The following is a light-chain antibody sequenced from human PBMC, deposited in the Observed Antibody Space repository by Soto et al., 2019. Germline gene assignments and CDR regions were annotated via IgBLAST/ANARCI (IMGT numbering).Light chain of an antibody. CDR2: GNS. V-gene: IGLV1-40*01. CDR1: SSNIGAGYD. Sequence: QSVLTQPPSVSGAPGQRVTISCTGSSSNIGAGYDVHWYQQLPGTAPKLLIYGNSNRPSGVPDRFSGSKSGTSASLAITGDQAEDEADYNCQSYDSSLSGWVFGGGTKLTVL. CDR3: QSYDSSLSGWV. J-gene: IGLJ3*02.